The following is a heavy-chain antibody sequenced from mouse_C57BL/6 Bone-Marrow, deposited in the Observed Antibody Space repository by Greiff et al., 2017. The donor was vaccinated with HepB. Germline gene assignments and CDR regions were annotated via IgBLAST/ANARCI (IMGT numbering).Heavy chain of an antibody. J-gene: IGHJ1*03. Sequence: EVQVVESGGGLVQPGGSLKLSCAASGFTFSDYYMYWVRQTPEKRLEWVAYISNGGGSTYYPDTVKGRFTISRDNAKNTLYLQMSRLKSEDTAMYYCARHEDYGSSYWYFDVWGTGTTVTVSS. CDR1: GFTFSDYY. CDR2: ISNGGGST. D-gene: IGHD1-1*01. CDR3: ARHEDYGSSYWYFDV. V-gene: IGHV5-12*01.